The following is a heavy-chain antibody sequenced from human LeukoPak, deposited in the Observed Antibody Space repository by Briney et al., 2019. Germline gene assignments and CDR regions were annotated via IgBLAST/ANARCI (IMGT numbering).Heavy chain of an antibody. Sequence: GGSLRLSCAASGFTFSSYAMSWVRQAPGKGLEWVSAISGSGGSTYYADSVKGRFTISRDNSKNTLYLQMNGLRAEDTAVYYCAKARLRFLEWPPYGYWGQGTLVTVSS. CDR1: GFTFSSYA. CDR2: ISGSGGST. J-gene: IGHJ4*02. CDR3: AKARLRFLEWPPYGY. V-gene: IGHV3-23*01. D-gene: IGHD3-3*01.